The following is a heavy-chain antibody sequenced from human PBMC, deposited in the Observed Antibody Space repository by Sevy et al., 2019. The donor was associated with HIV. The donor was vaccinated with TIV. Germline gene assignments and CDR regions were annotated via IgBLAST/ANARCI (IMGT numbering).Heavy chain of an antibody. Sequence: GGSLRLSCVASGFTFNNFWMAWVRQAPGKGLEWFANIKPDGSERKHVGSVKGRFTISRDNAKNSLYLQMNSLTAEDTAVYYCARDVGGGYFDYWGQGTLVTVSS. CDR1: GFTFNNFW. J-gene: IGHJ4*01. CDR2: IKPDGSER. V-gene: IGHV3-7*03. D-gene: IGHD3-16*01. CDR3: ARDVGGGYFDY.